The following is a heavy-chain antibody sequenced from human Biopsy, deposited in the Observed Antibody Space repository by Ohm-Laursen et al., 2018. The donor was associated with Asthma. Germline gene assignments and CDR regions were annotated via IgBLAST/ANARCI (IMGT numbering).Heavy chain of an antibody. Sequence: SVTLSCQTSRYTLNSAGITWVGQAPAQGLEWMGWISVYNGNTKVAQKLQDRVTMITDTSTSTAYMELRSLRSDDTAVYFCARAVDYSHYYGIDVWGQGTTVTVS. D-gene: IGHD3-10*01. CDR1: RYTLNSAG. CDR3: ARAVDYSHYYGIDV. CDR2: ISVYNGNT. J-gene: IGHJ6*02. V-gene: IGHV1-18*01.